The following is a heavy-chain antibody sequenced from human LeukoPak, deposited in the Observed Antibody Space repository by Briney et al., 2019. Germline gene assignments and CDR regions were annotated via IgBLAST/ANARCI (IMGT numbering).Heavy chain of an antibody. V-gene: IGHV4-39*01. CDR1: GGSISSSSYY. D-gene: IGHD3-22*01. CDR3: ARGRYYDSSGYYYVPPHFDY. Sequence: SETLSLTCTVSGGSISSSSYYWGWIRQPPGKGLEWIGSIYYSGSTYYNPSLKSRVTISVDTSKNQFSLKLSSVTAADTAVYYCARGRYYDSSGYYYVPPHFDYWGQGTLVTVSS. J-gene: IGHJ4*02. CDR2: IYYSGST.